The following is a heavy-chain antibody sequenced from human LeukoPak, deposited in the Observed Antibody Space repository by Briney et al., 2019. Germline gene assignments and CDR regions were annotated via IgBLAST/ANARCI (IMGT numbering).Heavy chain of an antibody. Sequence: GRSLRLSCAASGFTLSSYAMHWVRQAPGKGLEWVAVISYDGSNKYYADSVKGRFTISRDNSKNTLYLQMNSLRAEDTAVYYCAREAAYCGGDCYSDFDYWGQGTLVTVSS. CDR2: ISYDGSNK. D-gene: IGHD2-21*01. V-gene: IGHV3-30-3*01. CDR1: GFTLSSYA. CDR3: AREAAYCGGDCYSDFDY. J-gene: IGHJ4*02.